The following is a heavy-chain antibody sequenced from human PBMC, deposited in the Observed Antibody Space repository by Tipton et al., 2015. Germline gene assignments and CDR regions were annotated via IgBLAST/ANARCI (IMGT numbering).Heavy chain of an antibody. CDR2: IYYTGST. V-gene: IGHV4-59*01. CDR1: GDSINRYY. J-gene: IGHJ4*02. D-gene: IGHD2-15*01. Sequence: TLSLTCSVSGDSINRYYWSWIRQPPGKGLECIGYIYYTGSTHYNPSLKSRVTISVDTSKTQFSLKMRSVTATDTAVYYCARARGRHGSLFDSWGQGTLVTVSS. CDR3: ARARGRHGSLFDS.